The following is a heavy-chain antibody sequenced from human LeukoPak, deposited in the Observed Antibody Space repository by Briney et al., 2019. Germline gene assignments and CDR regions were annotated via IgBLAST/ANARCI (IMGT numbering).Heavy chain of an antibody. CDR3: AARPYYDFWSGYADY. Sequence: ASVKVSCKASGFTFTSSAVQWVRQARGQRLEWIGWIVVGSGNTNYAQKFQERVTITRDMSTSTAYMELSSLRSEDTAVYYCAARPYYDFWSGYADYWGQGTLVTVSS. CDR2: IVVGSGNT. J-gene: IGHJ4*02. CDR1: GFTFTSSA. D-gene: IGHD3-3*01. V-gene: IGHV1-58*01.